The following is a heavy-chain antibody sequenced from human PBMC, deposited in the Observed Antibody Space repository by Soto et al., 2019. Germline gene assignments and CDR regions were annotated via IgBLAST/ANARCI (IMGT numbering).Heavy chain of an antibody. CDR1: GGTFSSYA. D-gene: IGHD6-13*01. V-gene: IGHV1-69*01. CDR2: IIPIVGTA. J-gene: IGHJ6*02. Sequence: QVQLVQSGAEVKKPGSSVKVSCKASGGTFSSYAISWVRQAPGQGLEWMGGIIPIVGTAKYAQKFQGRVTITADESTSTAYMELSSLRSEDTAVYYCARGGSVAATDYYYYYGIDVWGQGTTVTVSS. CDR3: ARGGSVAATDYYYYYGIDV.